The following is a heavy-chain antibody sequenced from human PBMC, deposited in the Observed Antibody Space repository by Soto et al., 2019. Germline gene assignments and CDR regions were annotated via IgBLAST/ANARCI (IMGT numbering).Heavy chain of an antibody. Sequence: SETLSLTCTVSGGSISSGDYYWSWIRQPPGRGLEWIGYIYYSGSTYYNPSLKSRVTISVDTSKNQFSLRLSSVTAADTAVYYCARERPDGCRLDPWGQGTLVTVSS. CDR3: ARERPDGCRLDP. CDR2: IYYSGST. D-gene: IGHD6-19*01. J-gene: IGHJ5*02. V-gene: IGHV4-30-4*01. CDR1: GGSISSGDYY.